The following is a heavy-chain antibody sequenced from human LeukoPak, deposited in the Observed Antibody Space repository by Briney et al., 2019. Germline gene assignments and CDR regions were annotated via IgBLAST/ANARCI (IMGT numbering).Heavy chain of an antibody. J-gene: IGHJ4*02. CDR3: ARDPTYVILTGSAYYFDY. D-gene: IGHD3-9*01. Sequence: SVKVSCKASGGTFSSYAISWVRQAPGQGLEWMGGIIPIFGTANYAQKFQGRVTITTDESTSTAYMELSSLSSEDTAVYYCARDPTYVILTGSAYYFDYWGQGTLVTVSS. V-gene: IGHV1-69*05. CDR1: GGTFSSYA. CDR2: IIPIFGTA.